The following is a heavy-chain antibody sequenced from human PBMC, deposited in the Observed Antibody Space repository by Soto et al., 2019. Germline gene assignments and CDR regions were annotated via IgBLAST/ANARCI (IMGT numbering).Heavy chain of an antibody. CDR1: GGSFSGYY. J-gene: IGHJ6*03. CDR2: INDSGST. Sequence: QVQLQQWGAGLLKPSETLSLTCAVYGGSFSGYYWSWIRQTPGKGLEWIGEINDSGSTNNNPSLKSRVTMLVDTHKNQSSQMLRRVTAADTAAYYCAGRLLLWFGELSRRGGYYYYMDVWGKGTTVTVSS. D-gene: IGHD3-10*01. V-gene: IGHV4-34*01. CDR3: AGRLLLWFGELSRRGGYYYYMDV.